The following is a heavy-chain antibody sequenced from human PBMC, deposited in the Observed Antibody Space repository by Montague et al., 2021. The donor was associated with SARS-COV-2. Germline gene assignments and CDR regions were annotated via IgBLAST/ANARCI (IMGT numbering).Heavy chain of an antibody. J-gene: IGHJ4*02. Sequence: SETLSLTCAVYGGSLSGYYWTWIRQSPGKGLEWIAEINHSGTTNYNFNPSLRSRVTISVDTSKSQFSLKLSSVTAADTDVYYRARWDPQTLTLIGLRGKSASDYWGQGTLVTVSS. D-gene: IGHD4-23*01. CDR2: INHSGTT. CDR3: ARWDPQTLTLIGLRGKSASDY. CDR1: GGSLSGYY. V-gene: IGHV4-34*01.